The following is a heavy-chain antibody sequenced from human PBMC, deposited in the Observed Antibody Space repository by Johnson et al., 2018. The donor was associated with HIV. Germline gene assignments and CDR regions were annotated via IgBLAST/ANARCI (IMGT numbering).Heavy chain of an antibody. V-gene: IGHV3-30-3*01. J-gene: IGHJ3*02. Sequence: QVQLVESGGDVVQPGMSLRLSYAASGFTFSRENMHWVRQAPDKGLHWVAIISYDGNNKYYADSVKGRFTISRDNSKNTLYLQMNSLRPEDTAVYYCARDSSNSFRFEMYAFDIWGQGTMVTVSS. D-gene: IGHD6-6*01. CDR1: GFTFSREN. CDR3: ARDSSNSFRFEMYAFDI. CDR2: ISYDGNNK.